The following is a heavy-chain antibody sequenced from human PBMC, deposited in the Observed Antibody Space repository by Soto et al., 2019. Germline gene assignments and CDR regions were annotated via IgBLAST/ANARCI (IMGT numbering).Heavy chain of an antibody. J-gene: IGHJ4*02. CDR2: INAAIGNT. Sequence: QVQLVQSGAEVKKPGASVKVSCKASGYTFTNYAMHWVRQAPGQRLERMGWINAAIGNTKYSQKFQGSVTITRDTSANTAYMELSSLRSEDTAVYYCARRNVYGSGSYSFDYWRQGTLVTVSS. CDR1: GYTFTNYA. CDR3: ARRNVYGSGSYSFDY. D-gene: IGHD3-10*01. V-gene: IGHV1-3*01.